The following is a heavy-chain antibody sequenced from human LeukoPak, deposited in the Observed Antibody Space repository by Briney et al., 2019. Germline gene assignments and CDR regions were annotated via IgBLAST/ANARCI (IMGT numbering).Heavy chain of an antibody. J-gene: IGHJ4*02. V-gene: IGHV3-23*01. D-gene: IGHD1-7*01. CDR2: ISGSGGST. CDR3: ARDDTGTSHFDY. Sequence: GGSLRLSCAASGFTFSSYAMTWVRQAPGKGLEWVSAISGSGGSTYYADSVKGRFTISRDNSKNTLYLQMNSLIVEDTAVYYCARDDTGTSHFDYWGQGTLVTVSS. CDR1: GFTFSSYA.